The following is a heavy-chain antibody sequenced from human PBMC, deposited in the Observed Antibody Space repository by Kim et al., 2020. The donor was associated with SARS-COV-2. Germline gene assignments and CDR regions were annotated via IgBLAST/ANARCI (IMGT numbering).Heavy chain of an antibody. CDR3: VRDEYADYYDSSGYYLGSY. V-gene: IGHV4-39*02. Sequence: SETLSLTCTVSGGSISSSSYYWGWIRQPPGKGLEWIGSIYYSGSTYYNPSLKSRVTISVDTSKNQFSLKLSSVTAADTAVYYCVRDEYADYYDSSGYYLGSYWGQGTLVTVSS. CDR2: IYYSGST. J-gene: IGHJ4*02. D-gene: IGHD3-22*01. CDR1: GGSISSSSYY.